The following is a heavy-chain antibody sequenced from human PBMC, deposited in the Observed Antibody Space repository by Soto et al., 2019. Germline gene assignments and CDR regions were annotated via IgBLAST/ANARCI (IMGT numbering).Heavy chain of an antibody. CDR1: GFTFSSYG. Sequence: VQLVESGGGVVQPGRSLRLSCAASGFTFSSYGMHWVRQAPGKGLEWVAVIWYDGSNKYCADSVKGRFTISRDNSKDTLYPQTNHQRAEEAAVNYCARSTYYYDSSGYYPYYYYGMDVGGQGTTVTVSS. CDR3: ARSTYYYDSSGYYPYYYYGMDV. J-gene: IGHJ6*02. D-gene: IGHD3-22*01. CDR2: IWYDGSNK. V-gene: IGHV3-33*01.